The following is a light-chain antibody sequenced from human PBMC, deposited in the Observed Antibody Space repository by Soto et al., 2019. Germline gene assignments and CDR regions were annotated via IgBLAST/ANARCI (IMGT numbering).Light chain of an antibody. V-gene: IGKV2-30*01. J-gene: IGKJ1*01. CDR3: IQSTHWPPT. CDR1: QGLVYNDGYTY. CDR2: KLS. Sequence: EVVMTQSPLSLLVTFGQPASISCRSSQGLVYNDGYTYLNWDQKRPGQSPRRLIYKLSNRDSGVPDRFSGSGSGTDFTLKISMVEAEDFGLYYCIQSTHWPPTFGQGTRWIS.